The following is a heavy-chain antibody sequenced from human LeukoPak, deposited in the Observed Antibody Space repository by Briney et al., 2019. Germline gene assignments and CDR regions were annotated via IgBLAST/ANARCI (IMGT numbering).Heavy chain of an antibody. D-gene: IGHD6-19*01. CDR1: GFTFSSYG. J-gene: IGHJ4*02. CDR3: AKDRVYIAVAGPFDY. CDR2: ISYDGSNK. Sequence: GGSLRLSCAASGFTFSSYGMHWVRQAPGKGLEWVAVISYDGSNKYYADSVKGRFTISRDNPKNTLYLQMNSLRAEDTAVYYCAKDRVYIAVAGPFDYWGQGTLVTVSS. V-gene: IGHV3-30*18.